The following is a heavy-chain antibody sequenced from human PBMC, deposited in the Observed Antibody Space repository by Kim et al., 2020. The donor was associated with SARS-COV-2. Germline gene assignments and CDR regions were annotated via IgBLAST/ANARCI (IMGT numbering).Heavy chain of an antibody. CDR1: GYTLTELS. D-gene: IGHD6-13*01. CDR2: FDPEDGET. J-gene: IGHJ6*02. V-gene: IGHV1-24*01. Sequence: ASVKVSCKVSGYTLTELSMHWVRQAPGKGLEWMGGFDPEDGETIYAQKFQGRVTITEDTSTDTAYMELSSLRSEDTAVYYCATRQQLVRDYGMDVWGQGTTVTVSS. CDR3: ATRQQLVRDYGMDV.